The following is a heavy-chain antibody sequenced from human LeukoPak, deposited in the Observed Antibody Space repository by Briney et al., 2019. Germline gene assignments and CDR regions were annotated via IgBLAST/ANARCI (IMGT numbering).Heavy chain of an antibody. CDR2: VNPNRGTT. D-gene: IGHD3-9*01. V-gene: IGHV1-8*02. CDR1: GLTFSCYA. CDR3: ALAYRGPKLRYFDWSVGWYFDL. J-gene: IGHJ2*01. Sequence: AWGKVSCKACGLTFSCYAISWVRRATGQGLEWRGWVNPNRGTTGYAQKFQGRVTMTRNTSISTAYMELSSLRSEDTAVYYCALAYRGPKLRYFDWSVGWYFDLWGRGTLVTVSS.